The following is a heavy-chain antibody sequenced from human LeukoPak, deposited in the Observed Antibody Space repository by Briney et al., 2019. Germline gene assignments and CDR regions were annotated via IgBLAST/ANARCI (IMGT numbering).Heavy chain of an antibody. CDR2: ISGSGGST. D-gene: IGHD6-6*01. Sequence: GGSLRLSCAASGFTFSSYAMSWVRQAPGKGLEWVSAISGSGGSTYYADSVKGRFTISRDNSKNTLYLQMNSLRAGDTAVYYCAKEYSSSFFAGSFAFDIWGQGTMVTVSS. CDR1: GFTFSSYA. J-gene: IGHJ3*02. CDR3: AKEYSSSFFAGSFAFDI. V-gene: IGHV3-23*01.